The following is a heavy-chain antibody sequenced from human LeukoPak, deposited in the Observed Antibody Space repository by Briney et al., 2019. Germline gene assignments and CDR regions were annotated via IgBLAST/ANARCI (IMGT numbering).Heavy chain of an antibody. CDR3: ARLRGSRRYRNFDY. D-gene: IGHD6-13*01. CDR2: INHSGST. J-gene: IGHJ4*02. V-gene: IGHV4-34*01. Sequence: SETLSLTCTVSGGSISGYYWSWIRQPPGKGLEWIGEINHSGSTNYNPSLKSRVTISVDTSKNQFSLKLSSVTAADTAVYYCARLRGSRRYRNFDYWGQGTLVTVSS. CDR1: GGSISGYY.